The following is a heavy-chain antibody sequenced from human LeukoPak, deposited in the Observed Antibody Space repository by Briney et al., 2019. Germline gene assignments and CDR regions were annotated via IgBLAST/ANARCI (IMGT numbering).Heavy chain of an antibody. CDR3: ARDGCGSSTSCSEWYYYYMDV. Sequence: ASVTVSCKASGGTFSSYAISWVRQAPGEGLEWMGGIIPIFGTANYAQKFQGRVTITADESTSTAYMELSSLRSEDTAVYYCARDGCGSSTSCSEWYYYYMDVWGKGTTVTVS. CDR1: GGTFSSYA. J-gene: IGHJ6*03. V-gene: IGHV1-69*13. CDR2: IIPIFGTA. D-gene: IGHD2-2*01.